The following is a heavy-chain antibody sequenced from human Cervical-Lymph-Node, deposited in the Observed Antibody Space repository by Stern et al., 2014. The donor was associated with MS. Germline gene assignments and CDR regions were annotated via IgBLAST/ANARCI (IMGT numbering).Heavy chain of an antibody. CDR1: GGSISSGGYF. CDR2: IYHSGRP. CDR3: ARKGAIVPAAIENWFDS. Sequence: VQLVESGPGLVKPSQTLSLTCTVSGGSISSGGYFWSWIRQHPGKGLEWIGFIYHSGRPYYNPLLKSRVTISVDPAKNHFSLNLSSVTAADTAVYYCARKGAIVPAAIENWFDSWGQGTLVTVSS. J-gene: IGHJ5*01. V-gene: IGHV4-31*03. D-gene: IGHD2-2*01.